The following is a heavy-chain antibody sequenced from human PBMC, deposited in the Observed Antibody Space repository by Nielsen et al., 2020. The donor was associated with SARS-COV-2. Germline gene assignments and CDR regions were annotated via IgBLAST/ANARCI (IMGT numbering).Heavy chain of an antibody. V-gene: IGHV3-48*01. J-gene: IGHJ6*02. CDR2: ISSSSSTI. D-gene: IGHD3-10*01. CDR3: ARGLGYMVRGGLFRLTKPTHYYYYGMDV. Sequence: WLRQPPGKGLEWVSYISSSSSTIYYADSVKGRFTISRDNAKNSLYLQMSSLRSEDTAVYHCARGLGYMVRGGLFRLTKPTHYYYYGMDVWGQGTTVTVSS.